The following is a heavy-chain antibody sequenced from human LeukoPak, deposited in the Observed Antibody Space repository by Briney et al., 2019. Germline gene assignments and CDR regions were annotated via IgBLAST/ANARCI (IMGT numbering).Heavy chain of an antibody. Sequence: GGSLRLSCAASGFTFSNYWMHWVRQAPGKGLVWVSRINSDGINTSYADSVKGRFTISRDNAKNTLNLQMNSLRAEDTAVYYCAKDTNYYGSGSYLYYFDYWGQGTLVTVSS. D-gene: IGHD3-10*01. J-gene: IGHJ4*02. CDR1: GFTFSNYW. V-gene: IGHV3-74*01. CDR2: INSDGINT. CDR3: AKDTNYYGSGSYLYYFDY.